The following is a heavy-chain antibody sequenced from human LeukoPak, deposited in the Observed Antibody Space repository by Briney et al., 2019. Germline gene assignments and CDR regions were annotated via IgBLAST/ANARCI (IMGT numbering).Heavy chain of an antibody. J-gene: IGHJ4*02. D-gene: IGHD2-2*01. CDR1: GYTFTGYY. Sequence: ASVKVSCKASGYTFTGYYVHWVRQAPGQGLEWMGRINPNSGGTNYAQKFQGRVTMTRDTSISTAYMELSRLRSDDTAVYYCASSIVVVPAAMGYWGQGTLVTVSS. V-gene: IGHV1-2*06. CDR2: INPNSGGT. CDR3: ASSIVVVPAAMGY.